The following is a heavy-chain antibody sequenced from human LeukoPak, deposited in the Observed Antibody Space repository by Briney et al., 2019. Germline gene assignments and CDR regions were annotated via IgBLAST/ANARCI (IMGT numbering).Heavy chain of an antibody. Sequence: SVKVSCKASGGTFSSYAISWVRQAPGQGLEWMGGIIPIFGTANYAQKFQGRVTITADKSTSTAYMELSSLRSEDTAVYYCARGGIVVPFSRYYYYYGMDVWGKGTTVTVSS. CDR1: GGTFSSYA. CDR2: IIPIFGTA. J-gene: IGHJ6*04. CDR3: ARGGIVVPFSRYYYYYGMDV. D-gene: IGHD2-2*01. V-gene: IGHV1-69*06.